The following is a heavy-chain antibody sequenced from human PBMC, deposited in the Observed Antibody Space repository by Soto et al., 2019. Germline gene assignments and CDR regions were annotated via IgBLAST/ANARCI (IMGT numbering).Heavy chain of an antibody. J-gene: IGHJ5*02. CDR2: INSDGSST. D-gene: IGHD3-3*01. V-gene: IGHV3-74*01. CDR1: GFPFSSYW. CDR3: ARDHYDFWSGRHTSEYNWFDP. Sequence: PGGSLRLSCAASGFPFSSYWMHWVRHAPGKGLVWVSRINSDGSSTSYADSVKGRFTISRDSAKNTLYLQMNSLRAEDTAVYYCARDHYDFWSGRHTSEYNWFDPWGQGTLVTVSS.